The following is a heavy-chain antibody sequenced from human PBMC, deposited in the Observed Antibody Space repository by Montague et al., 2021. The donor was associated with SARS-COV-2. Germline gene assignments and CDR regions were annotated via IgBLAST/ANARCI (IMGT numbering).Heavy chain of an antibody. CDR2: IYSGGRST. J-gene: IGHJ6*02. CDR3: ARDPTGDYFYSADV. D-gene: IGHD1-14*01. V-gene: IGHV3-23*03. Sequence: SLRLSCVASGFTISGYALSWVRQAPGKGLEWVSLIYSGGRSTYYAGSVKGRLTISRDDSKNMVFLQMHSLRAEDTASYYCARDPTGDYFYSADVWGQGTTVTVSS. CDR1: GFTISGYA.